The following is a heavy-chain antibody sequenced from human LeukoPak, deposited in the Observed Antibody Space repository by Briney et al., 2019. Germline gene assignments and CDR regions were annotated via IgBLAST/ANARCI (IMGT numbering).Heavy chain of an antibody. D-gene: IGHD3-10*01. CDR3: ARTWRNYYGSGSYYLGDYFDY. J-gene: IGHJ4*02. Sequence: PGGSLRLSCAASGFTFSSYAMSWVRQAPGKGLEWVSAISGSGGSTYYADSVKGRFTISRDNSKNTLYLQMNSLRAEDTAVYYCARTWRNYYGSGSYYLGDYFDYWGQGTLVTVSS. CDR2: ISGSGGST. V-gene: IGHV3-23*01. CDR1: GFTFSSYA.